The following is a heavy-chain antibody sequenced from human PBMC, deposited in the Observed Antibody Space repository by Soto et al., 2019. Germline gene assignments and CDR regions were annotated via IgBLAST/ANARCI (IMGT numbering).Heavy chain of an antibody. CDR1: GDSVTSHY. V-gene: IGHV4-59*02. D-gene: IGHD2-2*01. Sequence: PSETLSLTCSFSGDSVTSHYLTWIRQSPEKGLEWIGYMYDSGITNSNPALKSRVTISVDTSKNQFSLKLNSVTAADTAIYYCARGRGSAAMGNYFDYWGQGTLVTVPQ. CDR3: ARGRGSAAMGNYFDY. CDR2: MYDSGIT. J-gene: IGHJ4*02.